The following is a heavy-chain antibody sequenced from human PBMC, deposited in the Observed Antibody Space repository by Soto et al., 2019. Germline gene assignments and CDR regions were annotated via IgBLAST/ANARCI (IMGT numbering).Heavy chain of an antibody. CDR3: ARVGSSGWYYLRYYYSGMDV. CDR2: IIPIFGTA. V-gene: IGHV1-69*13. D-gene: IGHD6-19*01. CDR1: GGTFSSYA. J-gene: IGHJ6*04. Sequence: SVKVSCKASGGTFSSYAISWVRQAPGQGLEWMGGIIPIFGTANYAQRFQGRVTITADESTSTAYMELSSLRSEDTAVYYCARVGSSGWYYLRYYYSGMDVGGEGTKVTVAS.